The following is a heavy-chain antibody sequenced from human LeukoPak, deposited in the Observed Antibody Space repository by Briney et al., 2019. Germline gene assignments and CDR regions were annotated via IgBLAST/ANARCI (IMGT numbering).Heavy chain of an antibody. CDR3: ARSRSGYGYEHGAFEI. D-gene: IGHD5-12*01. J-gene: IGHJ3*02. CDR2: IDYRGST. V-gene: IGHV4-59*01. CDR1: NDSISNYY. Sequence: SETLPLTCTVSNDSISNYYWSWIRQPSGKGLEWIAYIDYRGSTTNNPSLRSRITISVDTSRNQFSLKLRSVTAADTAVYYCARSRSGYGYEHGAFEIWGQGTMVTVSS.